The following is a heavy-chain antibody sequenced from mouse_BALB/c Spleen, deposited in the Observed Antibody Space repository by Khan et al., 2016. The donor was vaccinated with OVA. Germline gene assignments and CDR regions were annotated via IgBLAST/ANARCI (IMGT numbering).Heavy chain of an antibody. Sequence: QIQLVQSGPELKKPGETVKISCKASGYTFTNDGMNWVKQAPGKGLKWMGWINTYTGQPTYADDFKGRFVFSLETSASTAYLQINNLKNEDTATYFCARPPYCSYVFVYWGQGTSVTVSS. CDR3: ARPPYCSYVFVY. J-gene: IGHJ4*01. CDR1: GYTFTNDG. V-gene: IGHV9-3-1*01. CDR2: INTYTGQP. D-gene: IGHD2-10*01.